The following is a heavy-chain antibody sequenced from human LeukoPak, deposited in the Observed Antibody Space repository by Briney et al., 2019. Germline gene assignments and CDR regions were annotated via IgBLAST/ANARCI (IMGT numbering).Heavy chain of an antibody. D-gene: IGHD3-22*01. CDR3: ARAPPLYYDSSGYYYYMDV. Sequence: ASVKVSWKASGGTFSSYTIGWVRQAPGQGLEWMGRIIAILGIANYAQKFQGRVTITADKSTSTAYMELSSLRSEDTAVYYCARAPPLYYDSSGYYYYMDVWGKGTTVTVSS. J-gene: IGHJ6*03. V-gene: IGHV1-69*02. CDR1: GGTFSSYT. CDR2: IIAILGIA.